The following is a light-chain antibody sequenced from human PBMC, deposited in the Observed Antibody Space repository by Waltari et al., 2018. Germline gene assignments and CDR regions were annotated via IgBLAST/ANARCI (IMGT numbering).Light chain of an antibody. J-gene: IGKJ2*01. Sequence: DTQMTQSPSSLSASKGDRVTITCRASQGISSYLNWYQQKPGDAPKLLIYAVSHLESGVPSRFSGRGTGTEFTFTISSLQPEDSGTYYCQQSYSNVLYTFGQGTKLEIK. V-gene: IGKV1-39*01. CDR1: QGISSY. CDR3: QQSYSNVLYT. CDR2: AVS.